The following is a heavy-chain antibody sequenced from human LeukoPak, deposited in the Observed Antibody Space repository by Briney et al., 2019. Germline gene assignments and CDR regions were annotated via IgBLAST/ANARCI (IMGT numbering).Heavy chain of an antibody. J-gene: IGHJ4*02. V-gene: IGHV3-30-3*01. CDR1: GFTVSNNY. CDR3: ARDGQWLPLDY. Sequence: GGSLRLSCAASGFTVSNNYMSWVRQAPGKGLEWVAVISYDGSNKYYADSVKGRFTISRDNSKNTLYLQMNSLRAEDTAVYYCARDGQWLPLDYWGQGTLVTVSS. CDR2: ISYDGSNK. D-gene: IGHD6-19*01.